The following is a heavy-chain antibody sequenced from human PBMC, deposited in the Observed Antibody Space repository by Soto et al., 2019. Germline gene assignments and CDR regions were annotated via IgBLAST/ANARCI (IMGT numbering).Heavy chain of an antibody. V-gene: IGHV3-30*03. CDR1: GFPFTTYG. D-gene: IGHD3-10*01. J-gene: IGHJ4*02. CDR2: ISYDGSNT. CDR3: VGGQYYFDC. Sequence: QVLLVESGGGVVQPGGSLRLSCAASGFPFTTYGMHWVRAGPGKGLEWVAVISYDGSNTYYADSVKWRFTISRDNSKNTLYLQMNSLRTEDTALYDCVGGQYYFDCRGKGTLVTVAS.